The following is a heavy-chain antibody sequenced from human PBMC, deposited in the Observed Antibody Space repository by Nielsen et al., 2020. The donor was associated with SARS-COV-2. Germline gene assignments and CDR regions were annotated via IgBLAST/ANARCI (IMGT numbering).Heavy chain of an antibody. J-gene: IGHJ6*02. CDR3: ARVATIKHYGMDV. V-gene: IGHV4-31*03. CDR1: GGSISSGGYY. CDR2: IYYSGST. D-gene: IGHD5-12*01. Sequence: SETLSLTCTVSGGSISSGGYYWSWIRQHPGKGLEWIGYIYYSGSTYYNPSLKSRVTISVDTSKNQFSLKLSSVTAADTAVYYCARVATIKHYGMDVWGQGTTVTVSS.